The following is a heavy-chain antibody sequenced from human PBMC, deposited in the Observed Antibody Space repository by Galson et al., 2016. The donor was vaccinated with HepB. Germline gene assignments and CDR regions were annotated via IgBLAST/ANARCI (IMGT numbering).Heavy chain of an antibody. Sequence: SLRLSCAASGFTFSSYATSWVRQAPGKGLEWVSAISGSGGSTYYADSVKGRFTISRDNSKNTLYLQMNSLRAEDTAVYYCAKGACSGGSCLYYYYGMDVWGKGTTVTVSS. D-gene: IGHD2-15*01. J-gene: IGHJ6*04. CDR1: GFTFSSYA. CDR3: AKGACSGGSCLYYYYGMDV. CDR2: ISGSGGST. V-gene: IGHV3-23*01.